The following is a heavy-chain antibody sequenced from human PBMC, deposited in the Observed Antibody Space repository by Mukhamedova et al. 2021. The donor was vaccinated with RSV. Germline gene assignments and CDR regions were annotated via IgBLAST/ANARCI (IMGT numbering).Heavy chain of an antibody. CDR3: TVQYYYDSSGYYRHYYYYGMDV. V-gene: IGHV3-73*01. D-gene: IGHD3-22*01. Sequence: SYATAYAASVKGRFTISRDDSKNTAYLQMNSLKTEDTAVYHCTVQYYYDSSGYYRHYYYYGMDVWGQGTTVTVSS. J-gene: IGHJ6*02. CDR2: SYAT.